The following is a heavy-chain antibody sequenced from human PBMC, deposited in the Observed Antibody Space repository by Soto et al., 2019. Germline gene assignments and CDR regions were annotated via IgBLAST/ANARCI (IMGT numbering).Heavy chain of an antibody. D-gene: IGHD1-26*01. V-gene: IGHV3-11*06. CDR2: SDGSSAYT. CDR1: GFTFSDYY. CDR3: ARAVGNYYGMDV. Sequence: QVQLVESGGGLVKPGGSLRLSCAASGFTFSDYYMNWIRQAPGKGLEWLSYSDGSSAYTNYADSVKGRFTISRDNAKKSLFLPFTSLRGEDTDVDYCARAVGNYYGMDVWGQGTTVTVSS. J-gene: IGHJ6*02.